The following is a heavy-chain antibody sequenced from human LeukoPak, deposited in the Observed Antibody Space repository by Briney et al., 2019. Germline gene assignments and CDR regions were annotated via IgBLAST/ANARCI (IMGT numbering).Heavy chain of an antibody. Sequence: SETLSLTCTVSGGSISSGGYYWSWIRQHPGKGLEWIGYIYYSGSTYYNPSLKSRVTISVDTSKNQFSLKLSSVTAADTAVYYCARGVSDSSGYRITPGAFDIWGQGTMVTVSS. CDR1: GGSISSGGYY. V-gene: IGHV4-31*03. J-gene: IGHJ3*02. CDR2: IYYSGST. CDR3: ARGVSDSSGYRITPGAFDI. D-gene: IGHD3-22*01.